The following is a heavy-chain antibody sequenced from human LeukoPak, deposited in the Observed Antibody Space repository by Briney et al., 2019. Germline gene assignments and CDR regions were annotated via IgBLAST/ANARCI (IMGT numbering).Heavy chain of an antibody. J-gene: IGHJ4*02. Sequence: SETLSLTCTVSGGSISSTIHYWGWIRQPPGKGLEWIGSIYYSGSTYYNPSLKSRVTISVDTSKNQFSLKLSSVTAADTALYYCARHRYYYGSAHLYYLDFWGQGTLVTVSS. D-gene: IGHD3-10*01. CDR3: ARHRYYYGSAHLYYLDF. CDR1: GGSISSTIHY. V-gene: IGHV4-39*01. CDR2: IYYSGST.